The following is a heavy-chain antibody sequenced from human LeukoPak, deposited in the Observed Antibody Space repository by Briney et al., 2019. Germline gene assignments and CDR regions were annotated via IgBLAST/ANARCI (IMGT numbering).Heavy chain of an antibody. CDR3: ARGKRYYDILTGYYNGHFDY. CDR1: GGSVSSGSYY. CDR2: IYYSGST. V-gene: IGHV4-61*01. J-gene: IGHJ4*02. Sequence: SETLSLTCTVSGGSVSSGSYYWSWIRQPPGKGLEWIGYIYYSGSTNYNPSLKSRVTISVDTYKNQFSLKLSPVTAADTAVYYCARGKRYYDILTGYYNGHFDYWGQGTLVTVSS. D-gene: IGHD3-9*01.